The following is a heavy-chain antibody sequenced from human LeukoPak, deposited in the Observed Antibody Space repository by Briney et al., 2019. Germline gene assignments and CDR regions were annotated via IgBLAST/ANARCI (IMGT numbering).Heavy chain of an antibody. CDR1: GGTFSSYA. Sequence: SVKVPCKASGGTFSSYAISWVRQAPGQGLEWMGRIIPILGIANYAQKFQGRVTITADKSTSTAYMELSSLRSEDTAVYYCASVLSGIAVAGSFDPWGQGTLVTVSS. J-gene: IGHJ5*02. V-gene: IGHV1-69*04. CDR3: ASVLSGIAVAGSFDP. CDR2: IIPILGIA. D-gene: IGHD6-19*01.